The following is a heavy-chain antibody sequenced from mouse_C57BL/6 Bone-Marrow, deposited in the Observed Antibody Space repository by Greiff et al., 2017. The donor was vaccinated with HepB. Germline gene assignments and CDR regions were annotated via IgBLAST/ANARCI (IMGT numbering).Heavy chain of an antibody. D-gene: IGHD2-1*01. V-gene: IGHV6-3*01. CDR2: IRLKSDNYAT. CDR1: GFTFSNYW. Sequence: EVQVVESGGGLVQPGGSMKLSCVASGFTFSNYWMNWVRQSPEKGLEWVAQIRLKSDNYATHYAESVKGRFTISRDDSKSSVYLQMNNLRAEDTGIYYCTPLYHWGQGTTLTVSS. J-gene: IGHJ2*01. CDR3: TPLYH.